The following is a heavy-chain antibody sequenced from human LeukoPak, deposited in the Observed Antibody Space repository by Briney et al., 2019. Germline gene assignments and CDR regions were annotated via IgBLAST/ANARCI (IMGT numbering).Heavy chain of an antibody. J-gene: IGHJ3*02. V-gene: IGHV4-59*01. CDR2: IYYSGST. D-gene: IGHD1-26*01. CDR1: GGSISSYY. Sequence: PSETLSLTCTVSGGSISSYYWSWIRQPPGKGLEWIGYIYYSGSTNYNPSLKSRVTISVDTSKNQFSLKLSSVTAADTAVYYCARDVGATYGAFDIWGQGTMVTVSS. CDR3: ARDVGATYGAFDI.